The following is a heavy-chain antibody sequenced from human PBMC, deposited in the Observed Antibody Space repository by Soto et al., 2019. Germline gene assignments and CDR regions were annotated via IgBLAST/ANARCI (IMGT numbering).Heavy chain of an antibody. Sequence: QVQLVESGGGVVQPGRSLRLSCAASGFTFSSYAMHWVRQAPGKGLEWVAVISYDGSNKYYADSVKGRFTISRDNSKNTLYLQMNSLRAEDTAVYYCSSVAGTRFDPWGQGTLVTVSS. J-gene: IGHJ5*02. V-gene: IGHV3-30-3*01. CDR1: GFTFSSYA. CDR3: SSVAGTRFDP. D-gene: IGHD6-19*01. CDR2: ISYDGSNK.